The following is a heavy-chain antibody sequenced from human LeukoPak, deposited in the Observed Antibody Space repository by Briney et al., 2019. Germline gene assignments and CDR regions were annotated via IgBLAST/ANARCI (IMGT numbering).Heavy chain of an antibody. J-gene: IGHJ6*03. CDR2: ISGSGGST. CDR3: AKEGGIPDLGEFPYYYYYMDV. V-gene: IGHV3-23*01. CDR1: GFTFSSYA. D-gene: IGHD3-16*01. Sequence: GGSLRLPCAASGFTFSSYAMSWVRQAPGKGLEWVSAISGSGGSTYYADSVKGRFTISRDNSKNTLYLQMNSLRAEDTAVYYCAKEGGIPDLGEFPYYYYYMDVWGKGTTVTVSS.